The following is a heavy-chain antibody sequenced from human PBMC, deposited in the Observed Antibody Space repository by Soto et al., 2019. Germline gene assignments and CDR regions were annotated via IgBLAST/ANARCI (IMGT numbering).Heavy chain of an antibody. D-gene: IGHD1-26*01. Sequence: SQTLSLTCAISGDSVPSNSAACNWIRQSPSRGLEWLGRTYYRSKWYNDYAVSVKSRITINPDTSKNQFSLQLNSVTPEDTAVYYCARDKGSIVGATMFDYWGQGTLVTVSS. CDR2: TYYRSKWYN. CDR1: GDSVPSNSAA. CDR3: ARDKGSIVGATMFDY. V-gene: IGHV6-1*01. J-gene: IGHJ4*02.